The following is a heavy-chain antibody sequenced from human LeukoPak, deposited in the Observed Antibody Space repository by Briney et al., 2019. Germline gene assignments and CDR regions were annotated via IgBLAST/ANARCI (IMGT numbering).Heavy chain of an antibody. Sequence: GGSLRLSCAASGFTFSNYAMSWVRQAPGKGLEWVSAITSSGDTTYYADSVRGRFTISRDNSKNTLYLQMNTLRAEDRAVYYCAKENPVGGTNYFDYWGQGTLVTVSS. CDR1: GFTFSNYA. CDR3: AKENPVGGTNYFDY. D-gene: IGHD1-26*01. CDR2: ITSSGDTT. V-gene: IGHV3-23*01. J-gene: IGHJ4*02.